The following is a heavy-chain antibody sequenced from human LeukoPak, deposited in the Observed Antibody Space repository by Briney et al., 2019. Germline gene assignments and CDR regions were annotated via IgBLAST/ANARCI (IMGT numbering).Heavy chain of an antibody. CDR3: TSLRTAVPHAGEAYDI. CDR2: IKQDGSDK. CDR1: GFTLSTYW. J-gene: IGHJ3*02. Sequence: GGSLRLSCAAAGFTLSTYWMSWVRQAPGKGPEWVANIKQDGSDKYYADSVKGRFTVSRDNAKNSLYLQMNSLRAEDTAVYHCTSLRTAVPHAGEAYDIWGQGTLVTVSS. V-gene: IGHV3-7*01. D-gene: IGHD2-2*01.